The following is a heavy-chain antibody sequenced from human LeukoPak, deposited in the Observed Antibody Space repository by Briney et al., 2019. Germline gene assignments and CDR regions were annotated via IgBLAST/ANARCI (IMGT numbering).Heavy chain of an antibody. V-gene: IGHV3-23*01. CDR1: GFTFNNYA. D-gene: IGHD3-22*01. CDR3: ARGPQNYDDSRGVSPWYFDL. CDR2: ISGSGGSA. J-gene: IGHJ2*01. Sequence: GGSLRLSCAASGFTFNNYAMNWVRQAPGKGLEWVSGISGSGGSANYADSVKGRFTISRDNSKNTLYLQMNSLRAEDTAVYYCARGPQNYDDSRGVSPWYFDLWGRGTLVTVSS.